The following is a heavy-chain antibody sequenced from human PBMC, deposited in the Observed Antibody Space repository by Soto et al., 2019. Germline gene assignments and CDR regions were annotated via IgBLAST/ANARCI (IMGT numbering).Heavy chain of an antibody. CDR3: AREIIVVVPAAISFSFDY. J-gene: IGHJ4*02. D-gene: IGHD2-2*01. CDR2: IWYDGSNK. V-gene: IGHV3-33*01. CDR1: GFTFSSYG. Sequence: GGSLRLSCAASGFTFSSYGMHWVRQAPGKGLEWVAVIWYDGSNKYYADSVKGRFTISRDNSKNTLYLQMNSLRAEDTAVYYCAREIIVVVPAAISFSFDYWGQGTLVTVSS.